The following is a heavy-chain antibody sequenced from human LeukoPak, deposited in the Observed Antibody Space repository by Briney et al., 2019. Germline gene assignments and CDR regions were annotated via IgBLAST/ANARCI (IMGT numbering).Heavy chain of an antibody. CDR2: INTKSDGGTT. V-gene: IGHV3-15*01. D-gene: IGHD2/OR15-2a*01. J-gene: IGHJ4*02. Sequence: GGSLRLSCAASGFTFNYAWMSWVRQTPGKGLEWLGGINTKSDGGTTDYAAPVKGRFTISRDDSKNTVYLQMNSLKTDDTAVYYCTTGLTFWGQGTLVTVSS. CDR3: TTGLTF. CDR1: GFTFNYAW.